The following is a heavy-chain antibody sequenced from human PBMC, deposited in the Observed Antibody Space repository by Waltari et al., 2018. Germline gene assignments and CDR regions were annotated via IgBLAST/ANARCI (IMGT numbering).Heavy chain of an antibody. J-gene: IGHJ3*01. CDR2: IKRDGSET. CDR1: EFTLSSYW. CDR3: ARDHTYYSGDKYYDAYDL. V-gene: IGHV3-7*01. Sequence: PGGSLRLSCAVSEFTLSSYWMAWVRQAPGKGLEWVANIKRDGSETHYLDSVRGRATISRDNAKNSVYLHMNSLRVEDTAVYYCARDHTYYSGDKYYDAYDLWGQGTMVTVSS. D-gene: IGHD5-12*01.